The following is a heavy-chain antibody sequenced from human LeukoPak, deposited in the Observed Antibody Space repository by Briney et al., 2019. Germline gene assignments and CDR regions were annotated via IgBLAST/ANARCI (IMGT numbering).Heavy chain of an antibody. V-gene: IGHV3-74*01. J-gene: IGHJ4*02. CDR3: ATDLGNFDY. Sequence: GGSLRLSCAASGFTFSSCWMHWVRQGPGKGLVWVSRIKSDGSSTGYADSVKGRFTISRDNAKNTLYLQMNSVRAEGTAVYYCATDLGNFDYWGQGTLVTVSS. CDR2: IKSDGSST. CDR1: GFTFSSCW. D-gene: IGHD2/OR15-2a*01.